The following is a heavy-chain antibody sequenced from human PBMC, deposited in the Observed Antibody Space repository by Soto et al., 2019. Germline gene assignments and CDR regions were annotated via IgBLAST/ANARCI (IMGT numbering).Heavy chain of an antibody. CDR3: ARDHRGDYDHRLPY. Sequence: GGSLRLSCAASGFTFSDYYMSWIRQAPGKGLEWVSYISSSGSTIYYADSVKGRFTISRHNAKNSLYLQMNSLRAEDTAVDYCARDHRGDYDHRLPYWGQGTLVTVSS. CDR1: GFTFSDYY. J-gene: IGHJ4*02. D-gene: IGHD3-16*01. CDR2: ISSSGSTI. V-gene: IGHV3-11*01.